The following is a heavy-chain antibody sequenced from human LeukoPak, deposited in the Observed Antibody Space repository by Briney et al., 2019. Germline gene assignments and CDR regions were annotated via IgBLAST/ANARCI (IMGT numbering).Heavy chain of an antibody. CDR3: ARAHYHFWSGYSRYYYMDV. CDR2: IIPIFGTA. CDR1: GGTFSSYA. J-gene: IGHJ6*03. V-gene: IGHV1-69*06. Sequence: GASVKVSCKASGGTFSSYAISWVRQAPGQGLEWMGGIIPIFGTANYAQKFQGRVTITADKSTSTAYMELSSLRSEDTAVYYCARAHYHFWSGYSRYYYMDVWGKGTTVTVSS. D-gene: IGHD3-3*02.